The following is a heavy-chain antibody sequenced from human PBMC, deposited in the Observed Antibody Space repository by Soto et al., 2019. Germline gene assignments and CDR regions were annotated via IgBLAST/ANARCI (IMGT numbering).Heavy chain of an antibody. CDR1: GGSISSYY. J-gene: IGHJ4*02. CDR3: ARRTNSGYLDY. CDR2: IYYSGST. V-gene: IGHV4-59*08. D-gene: IGHD1-26*01. Sequence: SETLSLTWTVSGGSISSYYWSWIRQPPGKGLEWIGYIYYSGSTNYNPSLKSRVTISVDTSKNQFSLKLSSVTAADTAVYYCARRTNSGYLDYWGQGTLVTVSS.